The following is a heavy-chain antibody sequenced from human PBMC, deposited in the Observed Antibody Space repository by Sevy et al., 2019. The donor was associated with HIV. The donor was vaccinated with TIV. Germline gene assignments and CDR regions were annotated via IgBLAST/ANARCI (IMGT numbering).Heavy chain of an antibody. CDR2: IRFDGTIQ. V-gene: IGHV3-30*02. CDR3: AKVLHIVVVPAAIDYYYGMDV. Sequence: GGSLRLSCAASGFTFSTYGMHWVRQAPGKGLEWVAFIRFDGTIQYYTDSVKGRLTISRDNSKNTLYLQMNSLRAEDTAGYFCAKVLHIVVVPAAIDYYYGMDVLGQGTTVTVSS. CDR1: GFTFSTYG. J-gene: IGHJ6*02. D-gene: IGHD2-2*01.